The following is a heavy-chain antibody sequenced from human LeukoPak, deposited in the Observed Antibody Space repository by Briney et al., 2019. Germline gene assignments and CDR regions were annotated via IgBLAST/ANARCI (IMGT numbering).Heavy chain of an antibody. J-gene: IGHJ4*02. D-gene: IGHD6-19*01. V-gene: IGHV4-34*01. CDR3: ARGRESSGWYYYLYYFDY. CDR1: GGSFNGYY. CDR2: INHSGGT. Sequence: SETLSLTCAVYGGSFNGYYWTWIRQPPGKGLEWIGEINHSGGTDYNPSLKSRVTISVDTSKNQFSLKLSSVTAADTAVYYCARGRESSGWYYYLYYFDYWGQGTLVTVSS.